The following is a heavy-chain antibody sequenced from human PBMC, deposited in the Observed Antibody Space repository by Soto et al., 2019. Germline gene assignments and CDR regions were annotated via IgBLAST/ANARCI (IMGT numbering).Heavy chain of an antibody. CDR2: INPSGGST. J-gene: IGHJ6*02. D-gene: IGHD5-18*01. V-gene: IGHV1-46*01. CDR1: GYTFTSYY. CDR3: ARDIVDTAMVLPAGEGMDV. Sequence: VASVKVSCKASGYTFTSYYMHWVRQAPGQGLEWMGIINPSGGSTSYAQKFQGRVTMTRDTSTSTVYMELSSLRSEDTAVYYCARDIVDTAMVLPAGEGMDVWGQGTTVTVSS.